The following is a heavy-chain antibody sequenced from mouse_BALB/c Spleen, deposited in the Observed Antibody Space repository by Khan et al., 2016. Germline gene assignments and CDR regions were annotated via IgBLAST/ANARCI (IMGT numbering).Heavy chain of an antibody. V-gene: IGHV9-3*02. CDR1: GYTFTNYG. CDR3: AREPKFFDY. CDR2: INTRTGEP. Sequence: QIQLVQSGPELKKPGETVKISCKASGYTFTNYGMNWVKQAPGKGLKWMAWINTRTGEPTYAEEFKGRFALSFDTSARTAYLQINNLKNEDTATYFGAREPKFFDYWGQGTTLTVSS. J-gene: IGHJ2*01.